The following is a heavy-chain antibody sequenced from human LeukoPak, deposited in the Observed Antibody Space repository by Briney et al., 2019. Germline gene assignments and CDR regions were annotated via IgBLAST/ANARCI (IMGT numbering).Heavy chain of an antibody. J-gene: IGHJ4*02. Sequence: SQTLSLTCTVSGGSISSGDYYWSWIRQPPGKGLEWIGEINHSGSTNYNPSLKSRVTISVDTSKNQFSLKLSSVTAADTAVYYCARLGSSGRRDYWGQGTLVTVSS. CDR1: GGSISSGDYY. D-gene: IGHD6-19*01. CDR2: INHSGST. CDR3: ARLGSSGRRDY. V-gene: IGHV4-30-4*01.